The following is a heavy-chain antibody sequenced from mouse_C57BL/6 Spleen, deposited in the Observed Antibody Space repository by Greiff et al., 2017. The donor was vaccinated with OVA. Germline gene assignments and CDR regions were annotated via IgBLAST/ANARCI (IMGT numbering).Heavy chain of an antibody. CDR2: LDPSDSYT. CDR3: ARHLNYDYDGGYFDY. D-gene: IGHD2-4*01. CDR1: GSTFTSYW. Sequence: VQLQQPGAELVKPGASVKLSCKASGSTFTSYWMQWVKQRPGQGLEWIGELDPSDSYTNYHLKVKGKATLTVDTSSSTAYMQLSSLTSEDSAVYYCARHLNYDYDGGYFDYWGQGTTLTVSS. V-gene: IGHV1-50*01. J-gene: IGHJ2*01.